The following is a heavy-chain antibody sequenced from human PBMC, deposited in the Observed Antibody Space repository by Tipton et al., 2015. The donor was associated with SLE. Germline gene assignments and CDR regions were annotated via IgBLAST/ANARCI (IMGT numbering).Heavy chain of an antibody. CDR1: GGSISSYY. CDR2: IYYSGST. CDR3: ARGRRWFDP. Sequence: TLSFTCTVSGGSISSYYWGWIRQPPGKGLEWIGSIYYSGSTYYNPSLKSRVTISVDTSKNQFSLKLSSVTAADTAVYYCARGRRWFDPWGQGTLVTVSS. V-gene: IGHV4-39*07. J-gene: IGHJ5*02.